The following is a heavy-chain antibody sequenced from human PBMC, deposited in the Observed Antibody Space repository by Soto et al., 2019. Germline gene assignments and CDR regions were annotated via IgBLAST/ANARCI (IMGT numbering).Heavy chain of an antibody. J-gene: IGHJ4*02. CDR1: GFTFSGSA. CDR2: IRSKANSYAT. Sequence: EVQLVESGGGLVQPGGSLKVSCAASGFTFSGSAMHWVRQASGKGLEWVGRIRSKANSYATAYAVSVKGSFTISRDDSRNTAYLQMNSLKTEDTAVYYCARGIYDVRSGHPKGPEYWGQGTVVTVSS. CDR3: ARGIYDVRSGHPKGPEY. D-gene: IGHD3-3*01. V-gene: IGHV3-73*02.